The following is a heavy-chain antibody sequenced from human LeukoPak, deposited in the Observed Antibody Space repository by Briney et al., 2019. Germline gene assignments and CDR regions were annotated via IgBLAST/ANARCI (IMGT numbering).Heavy chain of an antibody. CDR3: ARDSLQGGYDLYFDY. CDR2: IYYSGST. Sequence: SETLSLTCTVSGGSISSGDYYWSWIRQPPGKGLEWIGYIYYSGSTYYNPSLKSRVTISVDTSKNQFSLKLSSVTAADTAVYYCARDSLQGGYDLYFDYWGQGTLVTVSS. D-gene: IGHD5-12*01. CDR1: GGSISSGDYY. V-gene: IGHV4-30-4*08. J-gene: IGHJ4*02.